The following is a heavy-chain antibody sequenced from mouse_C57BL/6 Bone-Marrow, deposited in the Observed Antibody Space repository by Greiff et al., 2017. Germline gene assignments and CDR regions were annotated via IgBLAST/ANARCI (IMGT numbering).Heavy chain of an antibody. Sequence: EVKLQESGPGLVKPSQSLSLTCSVTGYSITSGYYWNWIRQFPGNKLEWMGYISYYGSNNYNPSLKNRISITRDTSKNQFFLKLNSVTTEDTATYYCARGGYDVGFAYWGQGTLVTVSA. J-gene: IGHJ3*01. D-gene: IGHD2-2*01. CDR2: ISYYGSN. CDR1: GYSITSGYY. CDR3: ARGGYDVGFAY. V-gene: IGHV3-6*01.